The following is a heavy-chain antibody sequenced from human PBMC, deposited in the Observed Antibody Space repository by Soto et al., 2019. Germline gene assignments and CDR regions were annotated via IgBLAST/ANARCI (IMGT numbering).Heavy chain of an antibody. Sequence: SETLSLTCAVYGGSFSGYYWIWIRQPPGKGLEWIGEINHSGSTYYNPSLKSRVNISADTSKNQFSLKLSSVTAADTAVYYCARNWGRKVFDYWGQGTLVTVPS. V-gene: IGHV4-34*01. CDR1: GGSFSGYY. J-gene: IGHJ4*02. D-gene: IGHD3-16*01. CDR2: INHSGST. CDR3: ARNWGRKVFDY.